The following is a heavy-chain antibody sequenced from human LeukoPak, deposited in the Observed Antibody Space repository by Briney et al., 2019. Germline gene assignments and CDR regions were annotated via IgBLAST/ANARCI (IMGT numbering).Heavy chain of an antibody. Sequence: GGSLRLSCAASGFTSGSYAMNWVRQAPGKGLEWVSTISGSGGSTYYADSVKGRFTTSRDNAKNSLYLQMNSLRVEDTAVYYCARVATMVRVPLDALDIWGQGTMVSVSS. CDR1: GFTSGSYA. V-gene: IGHV3-23*01. CDR3: ARVATMVRVPLDALDI. D-gene: IGHD3-10*01. CDR2: ISGSGGST. J-gene: IGHJ3*02.